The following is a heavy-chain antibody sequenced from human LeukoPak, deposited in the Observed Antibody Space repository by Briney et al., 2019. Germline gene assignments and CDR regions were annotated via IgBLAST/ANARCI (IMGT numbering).Heavy chain of an antibody. Sequence: GGSLRLSCAAWGFTFSCYAMSWVSQAPGKGLEWVSAISGSGDRTYSAASVKGRFTISRADSKNTLYLQMNSLRAEDTAVYYCAKDRVTVAAAYLDYCNQGPLATASS. D-gene: IGHD6-13*01. CDR3: AKDRVTVAAAYLDY. CDR1: GFTFSCYA. V-gene: IGHV3-23*01. J-gene: IGHJ4*02. CDR2: ISGSGDRT.